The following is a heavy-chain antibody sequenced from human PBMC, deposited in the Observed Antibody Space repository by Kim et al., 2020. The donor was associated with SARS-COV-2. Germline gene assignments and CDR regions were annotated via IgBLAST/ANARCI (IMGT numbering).Heavy chain of an antibody. V-gene: IGHV3-23*01. J-gene: IGHJ6*02. D-gene: IGHD3-10*01. CDR3: ANHLRGSGSYPPDRALYYYSGMDV. CDR2: ISGSGGST. CDR1: GFTFSSYA. Sequence: GGSLRLSCAASGFTFSSYAMSWVRQAPGKGLEWVSAISGSGGSTYYADSVKGRFTISRDNSKNTLYLQMNSLRAEDTAVYYCANHLRGSGSYPPDRALYYYSGMDVWGQGTTVTVSS.